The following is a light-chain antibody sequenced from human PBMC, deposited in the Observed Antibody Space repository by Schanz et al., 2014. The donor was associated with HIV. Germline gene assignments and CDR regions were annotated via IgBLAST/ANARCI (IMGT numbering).Light chain of an antibody. CDR3: QQYPPYSHT. V-gene: IGKV1-5*03. J-gene: IGKJ2*01. CDR2: EAS. CDR1: QNIDDW. Sequence: DIQMTQSPSTLSTSVGDRVTITCRASQNIDDWLAWYQQKPGKAPELLIYEASTLKSGVPLRFSGSGSGTEFALTISSLQPDDFATYYCQQYPPYSHTFGQGTTLEI.